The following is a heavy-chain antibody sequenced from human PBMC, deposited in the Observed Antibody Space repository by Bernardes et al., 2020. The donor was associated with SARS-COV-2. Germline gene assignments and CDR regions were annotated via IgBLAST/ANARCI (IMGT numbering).Heavy chain of an antibody. CDR1: GGSISSSSYY. D-gene: IGHD3-3*01. Sequence: SETLSLTCTVSGGSISSSSYYWGRLLQPPGKGLEWIGSIYYSGSTYYNPSLKSRVTISVDTSKNQFSLKLSSVTAADTAVYYCARQAGLITIFGVVTQGAFDSWGQGTMVTVSS. CDR2: IYYSGST. CDR3: ARQAGLITIFGVVTQGAFDS. V-gene: IGHV4-39*01. J-gene: IGHJ3*02.